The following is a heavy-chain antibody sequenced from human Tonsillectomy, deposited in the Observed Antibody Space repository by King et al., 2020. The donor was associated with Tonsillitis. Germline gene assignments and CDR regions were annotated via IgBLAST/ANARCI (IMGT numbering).Heavy chain of an antibody. D-gene: IGHD3-22*01. Sequence: QLVQSGAEVTKPGASVKVSCKASGYTFTSYYMHWVRQAPGQGLEWMGIINPSACSTSYAQKFQGRATMTRDTSTSTVYMELSSLTSEDTAVYYCARGQYYYDSSGYYPLYFDYWGQGTLITVSS. CDR2: INPSACST. CDR3: ARGQYYYDSSGYYPLYFDY. J-gene: IGHJ4*02. V-gene: IGHV1-46*01. CDR1: GYTFTSYY.